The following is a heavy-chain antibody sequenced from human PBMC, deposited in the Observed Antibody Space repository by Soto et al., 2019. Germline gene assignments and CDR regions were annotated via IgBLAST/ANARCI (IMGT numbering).Heavy chain of an antibody. CDR1: GFTFSSYA. D-gene: IGHD5-18*01. V-gene: IGHV3-30-3*01. CDR3: ARSVDTAMVTYYYYGMYV. CDR2: ILYDGSNK. Sequence: QVQLVESGGGVVQPGRSLRLSCAASGFTFSSYAMHWVRQAPGKGLEWVAVILYDGSNKYYAYSLKVRFTISRDNSKNTLYVQMNSLRAEDKAVYYCARSVDTAMVTYYYYGMYVWGQGTTVTVSS. J-gene: IGHJ6*02.